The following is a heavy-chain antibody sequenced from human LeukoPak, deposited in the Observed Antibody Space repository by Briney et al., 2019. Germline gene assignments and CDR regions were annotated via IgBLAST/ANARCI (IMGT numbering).Heavy chain of an antibody. CDR3: ARTLANPHSGYDYLFDY. CDR1: GGSISSSSYY. CDR2: IYYSGST. D-gene: IGHD5-12*01. J-gene: IGHJ4*02. Sequence: SETLSLTCTVSGGSISSSSYYWGWIRQPPGKGLEWIGSIYYSGSTYYNPSLKSRVTISVDTSKNQFSLKLSSVTAADTAVYYCARTLANPHSGYDYLFDYWGQGTLVTVSS. V-gene: IGHV4-39*07.